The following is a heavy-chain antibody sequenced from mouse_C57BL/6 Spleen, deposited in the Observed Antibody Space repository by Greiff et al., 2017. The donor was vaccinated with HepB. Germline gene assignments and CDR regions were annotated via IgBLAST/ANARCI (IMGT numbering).Heavy chain of an antibody. V-gene: IGHV3-6*01. J-gene: IGHJ3*01. CDR3: AREKGLLR. CDR1: GYSITSGYY. Sequence: EVQLQQSGPGLVKPSQSLSLTCSVTGYSITSGYYWNWIRQFPGNKLEWMGYISYDGSNNYNPSLKNRISITRDTSKNQFFLKLNSVTTEDTATYYCAREKGLLRWGQGTLVTVSA. D-gene: IGHD1-1*01. CDR2: ISYDGSN.